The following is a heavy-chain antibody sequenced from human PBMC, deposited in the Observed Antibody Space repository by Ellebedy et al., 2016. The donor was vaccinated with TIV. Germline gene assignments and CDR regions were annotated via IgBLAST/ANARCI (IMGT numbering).Heavy chain of an antibody. J-gene: IGHJ6*02. CDR3: ARRGIAVAGTYYYYYGMDV. CDR1: GGSVSSGSYY. Sequence: SETLSLXCTVSGGSVSSGSYYWSWIRQPPGKGLEWIGYIYYSGSTNYNPSLKSRVTISVDTSKNQFSLKLSSVTAADTAVYYCARRGIAVAGTYYYYYGMDVWGQGTTVTVSS. CDR2: IYYSGST. V-gene: IGHV4-61*01. D-gene: IGHD6-19*01.